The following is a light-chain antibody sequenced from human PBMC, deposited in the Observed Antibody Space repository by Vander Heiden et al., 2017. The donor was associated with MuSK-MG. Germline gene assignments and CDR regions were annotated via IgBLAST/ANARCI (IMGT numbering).Light chain of an antibody. CDR2: QDS. CDR1: KLGDKY. V-gene: IGLV3-1*01. CDR3: QAWDSSTAV. J-gene: IGLJ2*01. Sequence: SYELTQQPSVSVSPGQTASITCSGDKLGDKYACWYQQMPGQSPVRGIYQDSKRPSGIPERFSGSNSGNKANLTISGTQAMDESDYYCQAWDSSTAVFGGGTKLTVL.